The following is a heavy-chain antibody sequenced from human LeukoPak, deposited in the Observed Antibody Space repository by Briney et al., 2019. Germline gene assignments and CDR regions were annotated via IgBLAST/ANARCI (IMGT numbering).Heavy chain of an antibody. Sequence: ASVKVSCKASGYTFTSYAMHWVRQAPGQRLEWMGWINAGNGNTKYSQKFQGRVTITRDTSASTAYMELSSLRSEDTAVYYCARGGPEVAPRFDYWGQGTLVTVSS. CDR3: ARGGPEVAPRFDY. D-gene: IGHD2-15*01. J-gene: IGHJ4*02. CDR1: GYTFTSYA. V-gene: IGHV1-3*01. CDR2: INAGNGNT.